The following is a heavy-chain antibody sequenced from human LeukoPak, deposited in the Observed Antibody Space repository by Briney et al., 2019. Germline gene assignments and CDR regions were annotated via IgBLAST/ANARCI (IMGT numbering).Heavy chain of an antibody. Sequence: GGSLRLSCAASGFTFSSYGMHWVRQAPGKGLEWVAVIWYGGSNKYYADSVKGRFTISRDNSKNTLYLQMNSLRAEDTAVYYCAKVGRDSGFDYWGQGTLVTVSS. J-gene: IGHJ4*02. CDR3: AKVGRDSGFDY. CDR2: IWYGGSNK. V-gene: IGHV3-30*02. D-gene: IGHD2-21*01. CDR1: GFTFSSYG.